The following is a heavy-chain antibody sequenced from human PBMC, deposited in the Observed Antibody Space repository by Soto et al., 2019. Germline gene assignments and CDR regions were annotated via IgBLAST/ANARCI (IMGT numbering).Heavy chain of an antibody. Sequence: QVQLVQSGAEEKKPGASVKVSCKASGYTFTSYAMHWVRQAPGQRLEWMGWINAGNGNTKYSQKFKGRVTITRDTSASTAYMELSSLRSEDTAVYYCARSIVVVTALDYWCQGTLVTVSS. V-gene: IGHV1-3*05. CDR1: GYTFTSYA. J-gene: IGHJ4*02. CDR2: INAGNGNT. D-gene: IGHD2-21*02. CDR3: ARSIVVVTALDY.